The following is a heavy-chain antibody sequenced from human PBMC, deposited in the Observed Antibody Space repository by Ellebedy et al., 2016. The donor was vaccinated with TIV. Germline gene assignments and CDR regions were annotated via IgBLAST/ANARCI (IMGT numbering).Heavy chain of an antibody. V-gene: IGHV3-53*01. D-gene: IGHD2-21*02. Sequence: PGGSLRLSCAASGFTVSSNHMNWVRQAPGKGLEWVSVIYSGGSTYYPDSVKGRFIISRDNSKNTLYLQMNSLRAEDTAVYYCARDGPRSCGADCSHYYYAMDVWGQGTTVTVSS. CDR3: ARDGPRSCGADCSHYYYAMDV. CDR2: IYSGGST. J-gene: IGHJ6*02. CDR1: GFTVSSNH.